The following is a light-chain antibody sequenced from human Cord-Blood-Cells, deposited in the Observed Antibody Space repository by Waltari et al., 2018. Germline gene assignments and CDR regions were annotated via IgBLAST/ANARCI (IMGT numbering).Light chain of an antibody. V-gene: IGLV1-47*01. CDR3: AAWDDSLSGV. CDR2: RNN. Sequence: QSVLTQPPSASGTPGPRVTISCSASSANIGGNYVYWYLQLPGTAPKPLIYRNNQRPSRVPDRFSGSKSGTSASLAISGLRSEDEADYYCAAWDDSLSGVFGGGTKLTVL. CDR1: SANIGGNY. J-gene: IGLJ3*02.